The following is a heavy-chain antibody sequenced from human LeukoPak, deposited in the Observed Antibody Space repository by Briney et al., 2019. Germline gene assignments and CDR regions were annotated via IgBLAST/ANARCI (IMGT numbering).Heavy chain of an antibody. J-gene: IGHJ3*02. CDR2: INTNTGGT. CDR3: ARGGSFHEFDI. CDR1: GYRFTDYW. V-gene: IGHV1-2*02. Sequence: GASVKVSCKASGYRFTDYWIQWVRQDAGQGLEWMGWINTNTGGTVNAQKFQGRVTMTRDTSLTTSYMDLSRLTSNDTAVYYFARGGSFHEFDIWGQGTMGIVSS. D-gene: IGHD3-10*01.